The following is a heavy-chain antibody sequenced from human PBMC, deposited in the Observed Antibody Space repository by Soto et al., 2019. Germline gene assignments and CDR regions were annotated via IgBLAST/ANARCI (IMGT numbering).Heavy chain of an antibody. CDR3: ARRDRSGFSYWLGT. Sequence: PSETLSLTCTVSGGSIIDGYYWSFIRQHPGKGLEWIGSISDSGSTSYNPSLKSRLTISVDTSKNQFSLNLRSVTAADTAVYYCARRDRSGFSYWLGTWGQGTLVTVSS. D-gene: IGHD3-22*01. CDR1: GGSIIDGYY. J-gene: IGHJ5*02. V-gene: IGHV4-31*03. CDR2: ISDSGST.